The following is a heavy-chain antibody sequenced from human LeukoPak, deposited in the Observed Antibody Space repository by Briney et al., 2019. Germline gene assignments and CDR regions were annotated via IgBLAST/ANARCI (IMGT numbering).Heavy chain of an antibody. J-gene: IGHJ6*03. CDR1: GGSFSGYY. Sequence: PSETLSLTCAVYGGSFSGYYWSWIRQPPGKGLEWIGEINHSGSTNYNPSLKSRVTISVDTSKNQFSLKLSSVTAADTAVYYCARASLMKPPYYYYYMDVWGKGTTVTVSS. V-gene: IGHV4-34*01. D-gene: IGHD3-16*01. CDR2: INHSGST. CDR3: ARASLMKPPYYYYYMDV.